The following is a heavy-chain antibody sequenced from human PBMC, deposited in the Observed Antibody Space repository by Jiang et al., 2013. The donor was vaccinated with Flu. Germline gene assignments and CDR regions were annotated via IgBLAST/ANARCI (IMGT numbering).Heavy chain of an antibody. V-gene: IGHV2-70*01. Sequence: KPTQTLTLTCTFSGFSLSTSGMCVSWIRQPPGKALEWLALIDWDDDKYYSTSLKTRLTISKDTSKNXVVLTMTNMDPVDTATYYCARTRIAAAGTPYFDYWGQGTLVTVSS. CDR2: IDWDDDK. CDR1: GFSLSTSGMC. J-gene: IGHJ4*02. CDR3: ARTRIAAAGTPYFDY. D-gene: IGHD6-13*01.